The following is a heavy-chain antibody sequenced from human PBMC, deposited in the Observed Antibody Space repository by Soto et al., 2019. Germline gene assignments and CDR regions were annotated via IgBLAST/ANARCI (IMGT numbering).Heavy chain of an antibody. CDR3: ARGASPDFWSGYYRNWFDP. D-gene: IGHD3-3*01. CDR2: IYPGDSDT. CDR1: GYSFTSYW. V-gene: IGHV5-51*01. Sequence: GESLKISCKGSGYSFTSYWIGWVRQMPGKGLEWMGIIYPGDSDTRYSPSFQGQVTISADKSISTAYLQWSSLKASDTAMYYCARGASPDFWSGYYRNWFDPWGQGTLVTVSS. J-gene: IGHJ5*02.